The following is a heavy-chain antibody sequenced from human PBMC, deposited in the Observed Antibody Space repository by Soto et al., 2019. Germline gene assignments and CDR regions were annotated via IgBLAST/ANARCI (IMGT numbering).Heavy chain of an antibody. J-gene: IGHJ6*02. V-gene: IGHV4-34*01. D-gene: IGHD3-10*01. CDR2: INHSGST. CDR3: ARLWFGEWYYYGMDV. Sequence: SETLSLTCAVYGGSFSGYYWSWIRQPPGKGLEWIGEINHSGSTNYNPSLKSRVTISVDTSKNQFSLKLSSVTAADTAVYYCARLWFGEWYYYGMDVWGQGTTVTVSS. CDR1: GGSFSGYY.